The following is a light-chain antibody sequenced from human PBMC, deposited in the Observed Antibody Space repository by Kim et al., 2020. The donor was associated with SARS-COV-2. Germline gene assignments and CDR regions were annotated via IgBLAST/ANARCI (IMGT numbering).Light chain of an antibody. J-gene: IGLJ3*02. CDR1: TGAVTSGHN. V-gene: IGLV7-46*01. Sequence: PGGTVTLTWGASTGAVTSGHNPYWFQQKPGQVPRTLNYDTINKQSWTPARCSGSLLGGKAALTLAGAQPEDEDDYYCLVSYSGAWVFGGGTQLTVL. CDR3: LVSYSGAWV. CDR2: DTI.